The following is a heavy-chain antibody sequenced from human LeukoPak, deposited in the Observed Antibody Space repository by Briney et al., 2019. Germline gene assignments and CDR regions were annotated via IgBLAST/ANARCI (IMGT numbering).Heavy chain of an antibody. V-gene: IGHV3-21*01. D-gene: IGHD2-2*01. Sequence: GGSLRLSCAASGFTFSNSAMNWVRQAPGKGLEWVSSINNVGSHIYYADSVKGRFTISRDNAKNSLYLQMNSLRAEDTAVYYCARMPRAYNWFDPWGQGTLVTVSS. CDR1: GFTFSNSA. CDR2: INNVGSHI. J-gene: IGHJ5*02. CDR3: ARMPRAYNWFDP.